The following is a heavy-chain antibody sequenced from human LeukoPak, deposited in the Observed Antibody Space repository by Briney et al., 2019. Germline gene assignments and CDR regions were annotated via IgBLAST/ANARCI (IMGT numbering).Heavy chain of an antibody. CDR3: AKVDTSGYYDAFDI. J-gene: IGHJ3*02. Sequence: PGGSLRLSCGASGFTFSSFGMHWVRQAPGKGPEWVAFIRYDGSKKYYGDSVKGRFTISRDDSKNILYLQMSSLRAEDTAVYHCAKVDTSGYYDAFDIWGQGTMVTVSS. D-gene: IGHD3-22*01. CDR2: IRYDGSKK. CDR1: GFTFSSFG. V-gene: IGHV3-30*02.